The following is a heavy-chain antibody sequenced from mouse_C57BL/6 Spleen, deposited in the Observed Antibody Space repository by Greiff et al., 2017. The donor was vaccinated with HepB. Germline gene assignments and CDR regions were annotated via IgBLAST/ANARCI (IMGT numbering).Heavy chain of an antibody. CDR2: IWSDGST. J-gene: IGHJ4*01. D-gene: IGHD2-5*01. CDR3: ARHDYSNYRAMDY. V-gene: IGHV2-6-1*01. Sequence: VQLQESGPGLVAPSQSLSITCTVSGFSLTSYGVHWVRQPPGKGLEWLVVIWSDGSTTYNSALKSRLSISKDNSKSQVFLKMNSLQTDDTAMYYCARHDYSNYRAMDYWGQGTSVTVSS. CDR1: GFSLTSYG.